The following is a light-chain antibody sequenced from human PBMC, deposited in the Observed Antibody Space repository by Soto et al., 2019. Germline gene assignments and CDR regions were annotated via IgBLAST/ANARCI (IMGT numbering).Light chain of an antibody. CDR1: QSVSSY. V-gene: IGKV3-11*01. J-gene: IGKJ4*01. CDR3: QQRSNWPPLT. Sequence: EIVLTQSPATRSLSPGERATLSCRASQSVSSYLAWYEQKPGQAPRLLIYDASNRATVIPARFSGSGAGTDFTLTISGLEPEDFAVYYCQQRSNWPPLTFGGGTKVEIK. CDR2: DAS.